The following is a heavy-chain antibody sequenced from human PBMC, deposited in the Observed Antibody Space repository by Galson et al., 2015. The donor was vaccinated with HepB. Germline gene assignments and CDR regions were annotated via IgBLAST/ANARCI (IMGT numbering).Heavy chain of an antibody. CDR1: GCTFTSYG. D-gene: IGHD2-8*02. V-gene: IGHV1-18*01. Sequence: SVKVSCKASGCTFTSYGISWVRQAPGHGLEWMGWISAYNGKINYAEKFQGRVTMTTDTSTSTAYMELRSLRSDDPAVYYWARDGFQEWACLDYLWYYIDVWGKGTTVTVSS. J-gene: IGHJ6*03. CDR3: ARDGFQEWACLDYLWYYIDV. CDR2: ISAYNGKI.